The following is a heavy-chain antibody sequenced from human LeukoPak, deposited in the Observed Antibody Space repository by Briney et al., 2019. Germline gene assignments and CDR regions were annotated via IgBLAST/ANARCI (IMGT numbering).Heavy chain of an antibody. D-gene: IGHD6-19*01. Sequence: PGGSLSLYCAASGFTFSSYGLHWVRQAPGKGLEWVAVIWYDGSDKYYADSVKGRFTISRDNSKNTLYLQMNSLRVEDTAVYYCARVLGDSGWYPGWFDPWGGGTVVSVSS. CDR1: GFTFSSYG. CDR3: ARVLGDSGWYPGWFDP. CDR2: IWYDGSDK. J-gene: IGHJ5*02. V-gene: IGHV3-33*01.